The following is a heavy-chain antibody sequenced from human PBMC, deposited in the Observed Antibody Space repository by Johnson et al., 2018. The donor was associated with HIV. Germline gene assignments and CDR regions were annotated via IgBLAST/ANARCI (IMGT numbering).Heavy chain of an antibody. J-gene: IGHJ3*02. V-gene: IGHV3-23*04. Sequence: VQLVESGGGVVQPGRSLRLSCAASGFTFSRYAMSWVRQAPGKGLEWVSGIVGSGGSTYYAYSVKGRFTISRDNSKNTLDLQMNSLRAEDTAVYYCARVRGAFDIWGQGTMVTVSS. CDR2: IVGSGGST. CDR3: ARVRGAFDI. CDR1: GFTFSRYA.